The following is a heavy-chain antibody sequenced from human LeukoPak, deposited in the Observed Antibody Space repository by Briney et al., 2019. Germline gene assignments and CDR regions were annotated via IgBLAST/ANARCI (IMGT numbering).Heavy chain of an antibody. J-gene: IGHJ5*02. CDR3: ARGRRGVNNWFDP. CDR2: INHSGST. CDR1: GGSFSGYY. V-gene: IGHV4-34*01. Sequence: SETLSLTCAVYGGSFSGYYWSWIRQPPGKGLEWIGEINHSGSTNYSPSLKSRVTISVDTSKNQFSLKLSSVTAADTAVYYCARGRRGVNNWFDPWGQGTLVTVSS. D-gene: IGHD3-10*01.